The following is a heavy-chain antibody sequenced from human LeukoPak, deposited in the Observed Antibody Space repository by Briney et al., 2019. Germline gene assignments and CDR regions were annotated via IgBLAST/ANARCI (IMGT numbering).Heavy chain of an antibody. CDR1: GYTFTSYD. Sequence: ASVKVSCKASGYTFTSYDINWVRQATEQGLEWMGWMNPNSGSTGYAQKFQGRVTMTRNTSISTAYMELSSLRSEDTAVYYCARGSIGDSSGLNDDYWGQGTLVTVSS. V-gene: IGHV1-8*01. CDR2: MNPNSGST. CDR3: ARGSIGDSSGLNDDY. D-gene: IGHD3-22*01. J-gene: IGHJ4*02.